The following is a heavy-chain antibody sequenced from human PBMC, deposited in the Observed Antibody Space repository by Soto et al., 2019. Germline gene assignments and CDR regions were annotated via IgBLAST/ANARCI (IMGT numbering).Heavy chain of an antibody. D-gene: IGHD2-2*01. Sequence: QVQLVQSGAEVKKPGSSVKVSCKASGGTFSSYAISWVRQAPGQGLEWMEGIIPIFGTADYAQKFQGRVTITADESTSTAYMELSSLRSEDTAVYYCASHSSLRGYCISTSCYGYYYGMDAWGQGTTVTVSS. CDR1: GGTFSSYA. CDR2: IIPIFGTA. J-gene: IGHJ6*02. CDR3: ASHSSLRGYCISTSCYGYYYGMDA. V-gene: IGHV1-69*12.